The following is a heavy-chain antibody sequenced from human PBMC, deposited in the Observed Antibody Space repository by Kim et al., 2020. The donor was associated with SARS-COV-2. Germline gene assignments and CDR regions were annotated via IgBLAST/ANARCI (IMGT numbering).Heavy chain of an antibody. CDR3: ARGPNYSPFDY. Sequence: ADPVRGRFTISRDNDKNSLYLQMNSLRAEDTAVYYCARGPNYSPFDYWGQGTLVTVSS. V-gene: IGHV3-48*03. D-gene: IGHD4-4*01. J-gene: IGHJ4*02.